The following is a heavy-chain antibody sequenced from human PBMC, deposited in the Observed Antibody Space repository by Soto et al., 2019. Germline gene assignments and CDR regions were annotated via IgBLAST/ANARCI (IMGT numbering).Heavy chain of an antibody. CDR1: GYTFTGYY. V-gene: IGHV1-2*04. D-gene: IGHD3-22*01. J-gene: IGHJ6*02. CDR2: INPNSGGT. CDR3: ARDLVHYDSSGYYLTGMDV. Sequence: ASVKVSCKASGYTFTGYYMHWVRQAPGQGLEWMGWINPNSGGTNYAQKFQGWVTMTRDTSISTAYMELSRLRSDDTAVYYCARDLVHYDSSGYYLTGMDVWGQGTTVTVSS.